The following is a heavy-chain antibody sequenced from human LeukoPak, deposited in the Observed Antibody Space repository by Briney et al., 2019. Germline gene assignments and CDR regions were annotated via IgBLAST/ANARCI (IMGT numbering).Heavy chain of an antibody. CDR3: ARGTGAKRYYFDL. D-gene: IGHD2-2*01. J-gene: IGHJ4*02. CDR1: GFSLSNYG. CDR2: IWYDGSNR. Sequence: PGGSPRLSCAASGFSLSNYGVHWVRQAPGKGLEWVTVIWYDGSNRYYADSVKGRITVSRDTSRNTLDLEINSLRVDDTAIYYCARGTGAKRYYFDLWGQGIMVTVSS. V-gene: IGHV3-33*01.